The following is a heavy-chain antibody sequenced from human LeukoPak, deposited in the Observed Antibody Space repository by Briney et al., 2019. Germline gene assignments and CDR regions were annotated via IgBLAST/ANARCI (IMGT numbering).Heavy chain of an antibody. D-gene: IGHD6-13*01. CDR1: GGTFSSYA. J-gene: IGHJ5*02. CDR2: IIPILGIA. Sequence: GASVKVSCKASGGTFSSYAISWVRQAPGQGLEWMGRIIPILGIANYAQKFQGRVTITADKSTSTAYMELSSLRSEDTAVYYCAREDPLYQELATIHPWGQGTLVTVSS. CDR3: AREDPLYQELATIHP. V-gene: IGHV1-69*04.